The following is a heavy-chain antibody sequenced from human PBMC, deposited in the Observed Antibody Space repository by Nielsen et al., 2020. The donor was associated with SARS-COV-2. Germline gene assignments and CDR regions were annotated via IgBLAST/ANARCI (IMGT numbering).Heavy chain of an antibody. CDR1: GGSISSSSYY. D-gene: IGHD2-15*01. CDR3: ASISLGYCSGGSCYGFDY. V-gene: IGHV4-39*07. Sequence: GSLRLSCTVSGGSISSSSYYWGWIRQPPGKGLEWIGSIYYSGSTYYNPSLKSRVTISVDTSKNQFSLKLSSVTAADTAVYYCASISLGYCSGGSCYGFDYWGQGTLVTVSS. J-gene: IGHJ4*02. CDR2: IYYSGST.